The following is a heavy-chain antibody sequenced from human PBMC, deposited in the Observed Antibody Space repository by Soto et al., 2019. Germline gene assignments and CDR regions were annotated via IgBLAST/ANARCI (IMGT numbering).Heavy chain of an antibody. V-gene: IGHV1-18*01. CDR3: ARGYYYDSSGSQQARAFDI. CDR2: ISAYNGNT. CDR1: GYTFTSYG. J-gene: IGHJ3*02. Sequence: QVQLVQSGAEVKKPGASVKVSCKASGYTFTSYGISWVRQAPAQGLEWMGWISAYNGNTNYAQKLQGRVTMTTDTSTSTAYMELRSLRSDDTAVYYCARGYYYDSSGSQQARAFDIWGQGTMVTVSS. D-gene: IGHD3-22*01.